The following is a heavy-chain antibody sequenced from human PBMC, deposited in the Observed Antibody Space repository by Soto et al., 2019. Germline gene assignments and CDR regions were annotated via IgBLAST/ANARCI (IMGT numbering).Heavy chain of an antibody. CDR3: ARTRKFDFWRKGLDV. V-gene: IGHV1-8*01. D-gene: IGHD3-3*01. J-gene: IGHJ6*02. Sequence: QVQLVQSGAEVKKPGASVRVSCKASGYTFTSNDITWVRQAPGQGLEWMGWMDPNSGVSGYAQRFQGRVTMTRNTSITTAHMELSSLTSEATAVYYCARTRKFDFWRKGLDVWGQGTTVTVSS. CDR1: GYTFTSND. CDR2: MDPNSGVS.